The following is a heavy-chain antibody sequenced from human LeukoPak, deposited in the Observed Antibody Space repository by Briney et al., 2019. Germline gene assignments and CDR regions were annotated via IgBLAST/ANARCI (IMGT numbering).Heavy chain of an antibody. CDR2: IIPIFGTA. Sequence: ASVKVSCKASGGTFSSYAISWVRQAPGQGLEWMGGIIPIFGTANYAQKFQGRVTITADESTSTAYMELNSLRSEDTAVYYCARGPPNWGFDSWGQGTLVTVSS. CDR1: GGTFSSYA. D-gene: IGHD7-27*01. CDR3: ARGPPNWGFDS. V-gene: IGHV1-69*13. J-gene: IGHJ4*02.